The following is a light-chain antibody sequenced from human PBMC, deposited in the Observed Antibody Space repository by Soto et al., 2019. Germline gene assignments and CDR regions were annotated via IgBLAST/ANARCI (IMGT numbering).Light chain of an antibody. J-gene: IGKJ2*01. Sequence: AIRMTQSPSSFSASTGDRVTITCRASQGISSYIAWYQQKPGKAPKLLVYAASTLQYGVPSRFSGSGSGTDFTLTISCLQFEDFATYFCQQYYTYPQTFGQGTKLEIK. V-gene: IGKV1-8*01. CDR2: AAS. CDR3: QQYYTYPQT. CDR1: QGISSY.